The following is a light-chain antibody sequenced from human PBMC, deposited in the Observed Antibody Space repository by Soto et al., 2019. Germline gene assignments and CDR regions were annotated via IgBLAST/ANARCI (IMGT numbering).Light chain of an antibody. CDR3: QSYDSSLSGSVV. J-gene: IGLJ2*01. V-gene: IGLV1-40*01. CDR2: GNS. CDR1: SSNIGAGYD. Sequence: QSVLTQPPSVSGAPGQRVTISCTGSSSNIGAGYDVHWYQQLPGTDPKLLIYGNSNRPSGVPDRFSGSKSGTSASLAITGLKAVDEADYYCQSYDSSLSGSVVFGGGTKLTVL.